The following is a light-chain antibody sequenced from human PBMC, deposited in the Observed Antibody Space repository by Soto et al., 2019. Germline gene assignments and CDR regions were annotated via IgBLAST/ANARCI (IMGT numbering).Light chain of an antibody. CDR3: QQYNSYSWT. Sequence: DIQMTQSPSSLSASVGDRVSITCRASRSASDWLAWYQQKQGKAPKXXIYKASSLESGVPSRFSGSGSGTEFTITISSLQPDDFATYYCQQYNSYSWTFGQGTKVDIK. CDR1: RSASDW. J-gene: IGKJ1*01. V-gene: IGKV1-5*03. CDR2: KAS.